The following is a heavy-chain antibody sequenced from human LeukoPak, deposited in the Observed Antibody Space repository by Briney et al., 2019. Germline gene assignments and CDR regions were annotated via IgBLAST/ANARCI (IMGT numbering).Heavy chain of an antibody. V-gene: IGHV3-21*01. Sequence: GGSLRLSCAASGFTVSSNYMSWVRQAPGKGLEWVSGISGSGDSTYYADSVKGRFTISRDNAKNSLYLQMNSLRAEDTAVYYCARDQEGSEDYWGQGTLVTVSS. CDR3: ARDQEGSEDY. CDR1: GFTVSSNY. CDR2: ISGSGDST. J-gene: IGHJ4*02.